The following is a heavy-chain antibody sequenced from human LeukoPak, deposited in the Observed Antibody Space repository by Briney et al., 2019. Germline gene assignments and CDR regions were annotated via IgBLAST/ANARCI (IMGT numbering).Heavy chain of an antibody. CDR1: GFTFSNYA. V-gene: IGHV3-23*01. J-gene: IGHJ4*02. CDR2: ITGSGGNT. Sequence: GSLLLCGAAAGFTFSNYAMSGGRQAPGKGVEGVSAITGSGGNTYYSDSVKGRFTISRDNSKNTLYLQMNSLRDEDTAVYYCAKWGDFDVLTGYYVPDFWGQGTLVTVSS. CDR3: AKWGDFDVLTGYYVPDF. D-gene: IGHD3-9*01.